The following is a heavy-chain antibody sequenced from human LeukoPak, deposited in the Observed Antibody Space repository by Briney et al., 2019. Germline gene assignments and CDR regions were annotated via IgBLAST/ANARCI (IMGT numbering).Heavy chain of an antibody. CDR3: AREAVSGLLWFGEDQYHFDY. Sequence: SETLSLTCTVSGGSISSGNYYWSWIRQPAGKGLEWIGRIYTSGSTNYNPSLKSRVTMSVDTSKNQFSLKLSSVTAADTAVYYCAREAVSGLLWFGEDQYHFDYWGQGTLVTVSS. D-gene: IGHD3-10*01. J-gene: IGHJ4*02. V-gene: IGHV4-61*02. CDR2: IYTSGST. CDR1: GGSISSGNYY.